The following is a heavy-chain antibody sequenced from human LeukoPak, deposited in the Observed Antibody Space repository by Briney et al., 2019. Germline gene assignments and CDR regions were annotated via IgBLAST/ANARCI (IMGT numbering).Heavy chain of an antibody. CDR1: GFTFSSYW. D-gene: IGHD1-7*01. CDR3: ARDLWNYRFDY. CDR2: INSDGSST. V-gene: IGHV3-74*01. J-gene: IGHJ4*02. Sequence: GGSLRLSCAASGFTFSSYWMHWVRQAPGEGLVWVSRINSDGSSTSYADSVKGRFTISRDNAKNTLYLQMNSLRAEDTAVYYCARDLWNYRFDYWGQGTLVTVSS.